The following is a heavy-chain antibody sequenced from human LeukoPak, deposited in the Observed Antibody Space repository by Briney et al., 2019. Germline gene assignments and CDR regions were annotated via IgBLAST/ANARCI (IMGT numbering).Heavy chain of an antibody. V-gene: IGHV4-4*09. D-gene: IGHD5-18*01. J-gene: IGHJ6*03. CDR1: GGSISSYY. Sequence: SETLSLTCTVSGGSISSYYWSWIRQPPGKGLERIGYIYTSGSTNYNPSLKSRVTISVDTSKIQFSLKLSSVIAADTAVYYCARLGYSYGLGYYYYYMDVWGKGTTVTVSS. CDR2: IYTSGST. CDR3: ARLGYSYGLGYYYYYMDV.